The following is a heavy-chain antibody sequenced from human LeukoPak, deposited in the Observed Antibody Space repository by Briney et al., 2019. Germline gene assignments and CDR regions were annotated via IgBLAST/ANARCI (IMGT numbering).Heavy chain of an antibody. Sequence: SETLSLTCTVSGGSISSYYWSWIRQPPGKGLEWIGYIYYSGSTNYNPSLKSRVTISVDTSKNQFSLKLSSVTAADTAVYYCARGPDHYSNYNSPHMDVWGKGTTVTVSS. CDR3: ARGPDHYSNYNSPHMDV. J-gene: IGHJ6*03. D-gene: IGHD4-11*01. CDR1: GGSISSYY. CDR2: IYYSGST. V-gene: IGHV4-59*08.